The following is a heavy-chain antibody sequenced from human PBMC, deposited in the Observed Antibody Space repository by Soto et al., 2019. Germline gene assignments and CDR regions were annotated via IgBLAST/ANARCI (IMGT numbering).Heavy chain of an antibody. D-gene: IGHD2-21*02. V-gene: IGHV1-69*02. Sequence: QVQLVQSGAEVKKPGSSVKVSCKASGGTFSSYTISWVRQAPGQGLEWMGRIIPILGIANYAQKFQGRVTITAAKSTSTAYMELSSLRSEDTAVYYCARGPPPYCGGDCYPFDYWGQGTLVTVSS. CDR1: GGTFSSYT. CDR2: IIPILGIA. CDR3: ARGPPPYCGGDCYPFDY. J-gene: IGHJ4*02.